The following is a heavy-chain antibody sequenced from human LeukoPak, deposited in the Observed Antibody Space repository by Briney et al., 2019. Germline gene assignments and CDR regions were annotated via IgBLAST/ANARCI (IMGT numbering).Heavy chain of an antibody. CDR1: GLSLSDHY. J-gene: IGHJ3*02. CDR3: ARDAGTRGNSACDI. D-gene: IGHD5-12*01. V-gene: IGHV3-72*01. Sequence: GGSLRLSCTASGLSLSDHYIDWVRQAPGKGLEWVGRSRNRGNSYTTEYAASVKGRFTISRDDSKISVFLQMNSLRTEDTAVYYCARDAGTRGNSACDIWGQGTMVTVSS. CDR2: SRNRGNSYTT.